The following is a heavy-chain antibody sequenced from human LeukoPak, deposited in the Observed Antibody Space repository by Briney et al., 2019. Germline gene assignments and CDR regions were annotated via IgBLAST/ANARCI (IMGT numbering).Heavy chain of an antibody. Sequence: GESLKISCKGSGDSFTSYWIGWVRQMPGKGLEGMGILYPGDSYTRYSPSFQGQVTISADKSISTAYLQWSSLKASDTAMYYCARLHQRSTVTKLGFDYWGQGTLVTVSS. D-gene: IGHD4-17*01. J-gene: IGHJ4*02. V-gene: IGHV5-51*01. CDR2: LYPGDSYT. CDR3: ARLHQRSTVTKLGFDY. CDR1: GDSFTSYW.